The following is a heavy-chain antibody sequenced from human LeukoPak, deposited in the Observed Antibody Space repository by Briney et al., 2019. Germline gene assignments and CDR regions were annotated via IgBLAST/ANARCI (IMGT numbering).Heavy chain of an antibody. CDR1: GYSISSGYY. D-gene: IGHD6-19*01. V-gene: IGHV4-38-2*01. CDR2: IYHSGST. Sequence: PSETLSLTCAVSGYSISSGYYWGWIRQPRGKGLVWIGSIYHSGSTYYNPSLKSRVTLSVDTSKNQFSLKLSSVTAADTAVYYCARQWLSGVGWFDPWGQGTLVTVPS. J-gene: IGHJ5*02. CDR3: ARQWLSGVGWFDP.